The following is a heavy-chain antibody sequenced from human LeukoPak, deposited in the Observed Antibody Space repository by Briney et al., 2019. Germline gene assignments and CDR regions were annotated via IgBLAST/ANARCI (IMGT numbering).Heavy chain of an antibody. CDR3: TRDPLPSSSWYYPPFDH. CDR2: IRSKAYGGTT. J-gene: IGHJ4*02. D-gene: IGHD6-13*01. CDR1: GFTFGDYA. V-gene: IGHV3-49*03. Sequence: GGSLRLSCTASGFTFGDYAMSWFRQAPGKGLEWVGFIRSKAYGGTTEYAASVKGRFTISRDDSKSIAYLQMNSLKTEDTAVYYCTRDPLPSSSWYYPPFDHWGQGTLVTVSS.